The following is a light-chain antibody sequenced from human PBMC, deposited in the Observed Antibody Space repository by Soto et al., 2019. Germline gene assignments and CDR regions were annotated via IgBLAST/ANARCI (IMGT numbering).Light chain of an antibody. J-gene: IGKJ5*01. CDR2: DVT. V-gene: IGKV1-33*01. Sequence: DIQMTQSPSSLSASVGDRVTITCRASQSISSYLNWYQQKPGKAPKLLIDDVTNLETGVPSRFSGSGSGTHFTFTIGSLQREDIATYYCQQYYDLPITFGQGTRLEI. CDR3: QQYYDLPIT. CDR1: QSISSY.